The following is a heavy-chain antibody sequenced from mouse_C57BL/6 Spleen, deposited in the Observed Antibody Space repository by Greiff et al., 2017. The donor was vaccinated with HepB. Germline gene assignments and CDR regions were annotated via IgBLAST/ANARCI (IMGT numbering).Heavy chain of an antibody. J-gene: IGHJ4*01. CDR1: GYTFTSYW. CDR2: INPSNGGT. D-gene: IGHD4-1*01. Sequence: VQLQQPGTELVKPGASVKLSCKASGYTFTSYWMHWVKQRPGQGLEWIGNINPSNGGTNYNEKFKSKTTLTVDKSSSTAYMQRSSLTSEDSAVYEFARRLGLLAMDYWGQRTSVTVSS. V-gene: IGHV1-53*01. CDR3: ARRLGLLAMDY.